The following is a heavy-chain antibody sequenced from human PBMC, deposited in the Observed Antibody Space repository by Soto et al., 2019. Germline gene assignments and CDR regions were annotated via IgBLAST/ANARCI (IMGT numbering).Heavy chain of an antibody. D-gene: IGHD2-2*01. CDR2: IHYSGST. CDR1: GGSISSYY. V-gene: IGHV4-59*01. J-gene: IGHJ6*02. Sequence: QVQLQESGPGLVKPSETLSLTCTVSGGSISSYYWSWIRQSPGKGLEWIGYIHYSGSTESNPSLKSRVTISVDTSRNQVSLKLSSVTAADSAVYFCARARYQLLHPYYYGMDVWGQGTTVTVSS. CDR3: ARARYQLLHPYYYGMDV.